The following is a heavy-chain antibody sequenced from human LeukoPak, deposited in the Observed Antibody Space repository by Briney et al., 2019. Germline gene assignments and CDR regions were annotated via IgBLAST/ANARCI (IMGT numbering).Heavy chain of an antibody. CDR2: IYRSGGT. Sequence: GGSLRLSCAASGFTFSSYEMNWVRQAPGKGLDWVSVIYRSGGTYFADSVKGRFTISRDDSKNTVSLQMNSLRAEDTAVYYCTRTIPPAHWGQGTLVTVSS. CDR1: GFTFSSYE. V-gene: IGHV3-53*01. D-gene: IGHD5-24*01. CDR3: TRTIPPAH. J-gene: IGHJ4*02.